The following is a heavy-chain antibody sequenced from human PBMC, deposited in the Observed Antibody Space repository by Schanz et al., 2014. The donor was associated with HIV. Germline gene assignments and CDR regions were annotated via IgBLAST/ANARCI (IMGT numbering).Heavy chain of an antibody. CDR2: IGSGGGRR. Sequence: EVQVVESGGGLVQPGGSLRLSCGASGFIFSSYGMSWVRQAPRKGLEWVSLIGSGGGRRYYADSVKGRFTISRDSSKNTVYLEMNSLRAEDTAVYYCARGNDFFGGVPDYWGQGTLVSVSS. CDR3: ARGNDFFGGVPDY. CDR1: GFIFSSYG. V-gene: IGHV3-23*04. D-gene: IGHD3-16*01. J-gene: IGHJ4*02.